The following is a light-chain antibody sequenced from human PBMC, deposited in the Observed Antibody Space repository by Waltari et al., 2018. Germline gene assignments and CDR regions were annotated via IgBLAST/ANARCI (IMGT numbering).Light chain of an antibody. V-gene: IGKV3-15*01. CDR3: QQYNNWPPLYT. J-gene: IGKJ2*01. CDR2: DTS. CDR1: QSISTN. Sequence: EIVMTQSPATLSMSPGARATLSCRASQSISTNLAWYQQRPVQAPRLLIYDTSTRATGIPVKFSGSGSGTEFTLTISDLQPEDFAVYYCQQYNNWPPLYTFGQGTKLDIK.